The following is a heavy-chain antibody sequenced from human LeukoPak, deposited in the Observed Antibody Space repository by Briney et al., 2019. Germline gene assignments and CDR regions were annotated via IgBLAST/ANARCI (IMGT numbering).Heavy chain of an antibody. Sequence: GGSLRLSCAASGFTFSTYWMSWVRQAPGKGLEWVANLNQDGSEKYYVDSVKGRFTISRDNAKNSLYLQMNSLRAEDTAVYYCARVPRIAAPGTPRTYNWFDPWGQGTLVTVSS. CDR1: GFTFSTYW. J-gene: IGHJ5*02. V-gene: IGHV3-7*01. CDR3: ARVPRIAAPGTPRTYNWFDP. CDR2: LNQDGSEK. D-gene: IGHD6-13*01.